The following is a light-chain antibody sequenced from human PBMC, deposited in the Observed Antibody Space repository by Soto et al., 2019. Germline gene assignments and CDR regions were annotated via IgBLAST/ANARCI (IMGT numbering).Light chain of an antibody. CDR3: QYGFT. J-gene: IGKJ3*01. V-gene: IGKV4-1*01. CDR1: QSVLYSSNNKNY. Sequence: DIVMTQSPDSLAVSLGERATINCKSSQSVLYSSNNKNYVAWYQQKPGQPPKLLIYWASTRESGVPDRFSGSGSGTDFTLTISSLQAEDVAVYYCQYGFTFGPGTKVDIK. CDR2: WAS.